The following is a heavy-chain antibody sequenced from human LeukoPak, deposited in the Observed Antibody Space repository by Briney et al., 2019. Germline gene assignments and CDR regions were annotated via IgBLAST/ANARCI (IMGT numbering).Heavy chain of an antibody. CDR2: IDSRNGHT. CDR1: GYTFTSYY. V-gene: IGHV1-18*04. J-gene: IGHJ4*02. Sequence: GASVKVSCKASGYTFTSYYMHWVRQAPGQGLEWMGWIDSRNGHTKYGQKFQGRVIMTTDTSTTTTYMEIRSLRSDDTAVYYCARAITMIPRAGDYWGQVTPFTVSS. CDR3: ARAITMIPRAGDY. D-gene: IGHD3-22*01.